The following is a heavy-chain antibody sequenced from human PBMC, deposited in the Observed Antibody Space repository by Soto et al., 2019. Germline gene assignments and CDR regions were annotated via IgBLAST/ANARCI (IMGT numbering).Heavy chain of an antibody. CDR3: ARNVAGAASPDF. V-gene: IGHV1-3*01. D-gene: IGHD6-6*01. J-gene: IGHJ4*02. Sequence: ASVKVSCKASGYTFSSYSIHWVRQAPGHSLEWMGWISPGNGDTQYSQKFQGRVTISRDRSATTTYLELSSLRSEDTAVYYCARNVAGAASPDFWGQGALVTVYS. CDR2: ISPGNGDT. CDR1: GYTFSSYS.